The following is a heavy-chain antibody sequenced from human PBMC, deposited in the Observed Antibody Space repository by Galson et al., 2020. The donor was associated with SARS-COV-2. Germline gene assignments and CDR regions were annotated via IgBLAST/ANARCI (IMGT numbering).Heavy chain of an antibody. CDR3: AHSSGGVGYKFDAFDI. CDR1: GFSLITAGEG. V-gene: IGHV2-5*02. J-gene: IGHJ3*02. D-gene: IGHD2-15*01. CDR2: IYWDDDK. Sequence: SGPTLVKPTQTLTLTCTFSGFSLITAGEGVGWIRQPPGKALEWLALIYWDDDKRYSPSLKSRVTIAKYTSKNQVVLTMTNMDSVDTATYYCAHSSGGVGYKFDAFDIWGQGTMVTVSS.